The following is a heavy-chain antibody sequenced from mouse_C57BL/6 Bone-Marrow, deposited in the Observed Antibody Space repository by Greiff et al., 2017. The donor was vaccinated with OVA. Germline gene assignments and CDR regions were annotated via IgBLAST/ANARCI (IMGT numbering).Heavy chain of an antibody. CDR3: ARRWEGWAMDY. V-gene: IGHV1-64*01. D-gene: IGHD4-1*01. Sequence: QVQLQQPGAELVKPGASVKLSCKASGYTFTSYWMHWVKQRPGQGLEWIGMIHPNSGSTNYNEKFKSKATLTVDKSSSTAYMQLSSLTSEDSAVYYGARRWEGWAMDYWGQGTSVTVSS. CDR1: GYTFTSYW. CDR2: IHPNSGST. J-gene: IGHJ4*01.